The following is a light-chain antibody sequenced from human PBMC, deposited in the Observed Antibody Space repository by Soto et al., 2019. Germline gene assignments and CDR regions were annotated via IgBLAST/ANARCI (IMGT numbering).Light chain of an antibody. J-gene: IGKJ1*01. CDR3: RQYGSSPWT. CDR1: QSVSSSY. Sequence: EIVLTQSPGTLSLSPGEGATLSCRASQSVSSSYLAWYQQKPGQAPRLLIYGASSRATGIPDRFSGSGSGTDFTLTISRLEPEDFAVYYCRQYGSSPWTFGQGTKVDIK. CDR2: GAS. V-gene: IGKV3-20*01.